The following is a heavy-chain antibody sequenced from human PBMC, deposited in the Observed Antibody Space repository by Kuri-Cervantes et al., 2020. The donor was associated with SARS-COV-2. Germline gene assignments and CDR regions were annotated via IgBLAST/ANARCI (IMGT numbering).Heavy chain of an antibody. D-gene: IGHD2-2*02. CDR3: VSDLGYCSSTSCYNV. CDR2: IYSGGST. Sequence: GESLKISCPTSGFIFSDYGMSWVRQAPGRGLEWVSVIYSGGSTYYADSVKGRFTISRDNSKNTLYLQMNSLRAEDTAVYYCVSDLGYCSSTSCYNVWGQGTTVTVSS. J-gene: IGHJ6*02. CDR1: GFIFSDYG. V-gene: IGHV3-66*01.